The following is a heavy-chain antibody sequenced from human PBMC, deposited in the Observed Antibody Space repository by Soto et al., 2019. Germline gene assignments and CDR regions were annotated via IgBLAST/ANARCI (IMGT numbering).Heavy chain of an antibody. J-gene: IGHJ4*02. Sequence: GGSLRLSCAASGFTFSSYAMSWVRQAPGKGLEWVSAISGSGGSTYYADSVKGRFTVSRDNSKNTLYLQMNSLRAEDTAVYYCAKARVSGYPRGYLNYWGQGTLVTVSS. CDR2: ISGSGGST. CDR3: AKARVSGYPRGYLNY. D-gene: IGHD3-3*01. V-gene: IGHV3-23*01. CDR1: GFTFSSYA.